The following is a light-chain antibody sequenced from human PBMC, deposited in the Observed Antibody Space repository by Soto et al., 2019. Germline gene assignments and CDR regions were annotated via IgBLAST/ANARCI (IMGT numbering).Light chain of an antibody. CDR1: HNIERW. CDR3: QQFAKSST. J-gene: IGKJ1*01. CDR2: DAT. Sequence: IQMTQSPSTLSASVGDRVTITCRASHNIERWMAWYQQKRGRAPSLLIFDATTLHSGVPSRFSGGGSGTEFTLTLNGLQPDDSATYYCQQFAKSSTFGQGTTVEIK. V-gene: IGKV1-5*01.